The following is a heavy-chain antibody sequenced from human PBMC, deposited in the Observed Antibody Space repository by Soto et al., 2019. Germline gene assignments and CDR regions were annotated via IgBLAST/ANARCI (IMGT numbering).Heavy chain of an antibody. J-gene: IGHJ4*02. D-gene: IGHD3-9*01. CDR3: ARDGHDILTGDYSDY. V-gene: IGHV4-61*01. CDR2: IYYSGST. CDR1: GGSVSSASYY. Sequence: QVHLQESGPGLVKPSETLSLTCTVSGGSVSSASYYCTWIRQSPGKGLEWIGHIYYSGSTNYNPSLKSRLTILVDTSKNQFSLQLSSVTAADTAVYYCARDGHDILTGDYSDYWGQPTLVTVSS.